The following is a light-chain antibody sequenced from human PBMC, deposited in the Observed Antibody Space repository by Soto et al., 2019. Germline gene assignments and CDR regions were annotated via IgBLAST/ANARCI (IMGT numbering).Light chain of an antibody. Sequence: QSALTQPPSASGIAGQRGTISCSGTSTSIESNYVYWYQQLPGTAPRLLIYRNNQRPSGVPDRFSGSKSGTSASLAISALRSEDEADYYCTVWNDSLRGRLFGGGTKVTVL. J-gene: IGLJ2*01. CDR1: STSIESNY. V-gene: IGLV1-47*01. CDR2: RNN. CDR3: TVWNDSLRGRL.